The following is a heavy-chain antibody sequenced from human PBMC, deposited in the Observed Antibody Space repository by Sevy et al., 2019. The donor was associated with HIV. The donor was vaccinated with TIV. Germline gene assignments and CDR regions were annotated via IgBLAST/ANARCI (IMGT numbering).Heavy chain of an antibody. CDR3: AKGDGALTGIDP. D-gene: IGHD7-27*01. V-gene: IGHV3-30*18. J-gene: IGHJ5*02. CDR2: MSYDGSNQ. CDR1: GFTFSDYA. Sequence: GGSLSLSCAASGFTFSDYAMHWVRLAPGKGLEWVALMSYDGSNQYYADSVKDRFTISRDNSKNTLYLQMNSLRVEDTAVYYCAKGDGALTGIDPWGQGTLVTVSS.